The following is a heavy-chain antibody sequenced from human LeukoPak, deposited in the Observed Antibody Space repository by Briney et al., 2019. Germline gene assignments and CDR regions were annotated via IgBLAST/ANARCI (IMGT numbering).Heavy chain of an antibody. D-gene: IGHD3-3*01. V-gene: IGHV3-33*06. CDR2: IWYDGSNK. Sequence: GGSLRLSCAASGFTFSSYGMHWVRQAPGKGLEGVAVIWYDGSNKYYADSVKGRFTISRDNSKNTLYQQMNSLRAEDTAVYYCAKELYDFPDYWGQGTLVTVSS. CDR3: AKELYDFPDY. J-gene: IGHJ4*02. CDR1: GFTFSSYG.